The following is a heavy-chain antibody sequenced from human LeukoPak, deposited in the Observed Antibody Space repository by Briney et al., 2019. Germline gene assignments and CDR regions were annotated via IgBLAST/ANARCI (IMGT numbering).Heavy chain of an antibody. J-gene: IGHJ4*02. CDR3: ATNSGWGDLGY. CDR2: FYSSQST. D-gene: IGHD2-21*02. CDR1: GASISSGYYY. Sequence: SETLSLTCNVSGASISSGYYYWRWIRQPAGKGLEWIGRFYSSQSTDYSPSLRSRVTISVDTSKNQFSLKVRSVTTEDTAVYYCATNSGWGDLGYWGQGSLVTVSS. V-gene: IGHV4-61*02.